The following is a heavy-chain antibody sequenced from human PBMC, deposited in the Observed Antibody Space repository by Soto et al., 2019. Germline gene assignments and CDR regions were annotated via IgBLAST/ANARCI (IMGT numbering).Heavy chain of an antibody. J-gene: IGHJ4*02. D-gene: IGHD3-3*01. CDR1: GGSFSGYY. V-gene: IGHV4-34*01. CDR3: ARKNYDFWSGYLPGFDY. Sequence: SETLSLTCAVYGGSFSGYYLSWIRQPPGKGLEWIGEINHSGSTNYNPSLKSRVTISVDTSKNQFSLKLSSVTAADTAVYYCARKNYDFWSGYLPGFDYWGQGTLVTVYS. CDR2: INHSGST.